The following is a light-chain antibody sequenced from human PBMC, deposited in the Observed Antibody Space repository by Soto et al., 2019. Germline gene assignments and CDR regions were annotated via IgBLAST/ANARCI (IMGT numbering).Light chain of an antibody. CDR1: QTISSTY. Sequence: EIVLTQSPGTLSLSPGDRATLSCRASQTISSTYLAWYQQKPGQAPRLLIYAASTRATGIPDRFSGSGSGTDFTLTISRLEPEDFALYYCQQRHNSWTFGQGTKVDIK. J-gene: IGKJ1*01. V-gene: IGKV3D-20*02. CDR2: AAS. CDR3: QQRHNSWT.